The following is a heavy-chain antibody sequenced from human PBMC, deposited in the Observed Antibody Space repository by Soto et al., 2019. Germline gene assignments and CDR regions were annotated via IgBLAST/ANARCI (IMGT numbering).Heavy chain of an antibody. Sequence: ASVKVSCKASGYTFTGYYMHWVRQAPGQGLEWMGWINPNSGGTNYAQKFQGRVTMTRDTSTSTAYMELSRLRSDDTAVYYCARITIFGVATEPIQYGMDVWGQGTTVTVSS. CDR2: INPNSGGT. CDR1: GYTFTGYY. CDR3: ARITIFGVATEPIQYGMDV. D-gene: IGHD3-3*01. V-gene: IGHV1-2*02. J-gene: IGHJ6*02.